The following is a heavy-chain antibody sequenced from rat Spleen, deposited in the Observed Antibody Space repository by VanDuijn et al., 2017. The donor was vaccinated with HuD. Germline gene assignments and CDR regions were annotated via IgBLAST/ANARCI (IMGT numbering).Heavy chain of an antibody. Sequence: EVQLVESDGGLVQPGRSLKLSCAASGFTFSDYYMAWVRQAPKKGLEWVATIIYDGTGTYYRDSVKGRFTISRDNAKSALYLQMDSLRSEDTATYYCVRHNLRYYGYSYFDYWGQGVMVTVSS. D-gene: IGHD1-9*01. J-gene: IGHJ2*01. V-gene: IGHV5-17*01. CDR3: VRHNLRYYGYSYFDY. CDR2: IIYDGTGT. CDR1: GFTFSDYY.